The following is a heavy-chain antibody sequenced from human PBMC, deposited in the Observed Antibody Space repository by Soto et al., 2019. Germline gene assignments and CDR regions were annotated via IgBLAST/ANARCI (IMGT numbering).Heavy chain of an antibody. V-gene: IGHV3-33*01. CDR1: GFTFSSYG. D-gene: IGHD6-13*01. CDR3: AREGSRSWVDY. Sequence: QVQLVESGGGVVQPGRSLRLSCAASGFTFSSYGMHWVRQAPGKGLEWVAVIWYDGSNKYYADSVKGRFTISRDNSKNTLYLQMNSLRAEDTAVYYCAREGSRSWVDYWGQGTLVTVSS. CDR2: IWYDGSNK. J-gene: IGHJ4*02.